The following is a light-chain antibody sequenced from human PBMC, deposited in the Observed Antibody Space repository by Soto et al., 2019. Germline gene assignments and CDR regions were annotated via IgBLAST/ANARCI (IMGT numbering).Light chain of an antibody. V-gene: IGKV3-20*01. CDR2: GAS. Sequence: EIVLTQSPGTLSLSPGEGTTLSCRASQSVSSSYLAWYQQKPGQAPRLLIYGASTRATGIPDRFSGSGSGTDFPLPISRLEPEDFAVYYCQQYGSSPRTFGQGTKLEIK. CDR3: QQYGSSPRT. CDR1: QSVSSSY. J-gene: IGKJ2*01.